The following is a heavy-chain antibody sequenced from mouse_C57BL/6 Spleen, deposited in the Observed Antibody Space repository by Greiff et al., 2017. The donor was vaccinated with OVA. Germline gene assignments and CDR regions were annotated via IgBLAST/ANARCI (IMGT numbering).Heavy chain of an antibody. V-gene: IGHV1-64*01. D-gene: IGHD2-5*01. CDR1: GYTFTSYW. J-gene: IGHJ1*03. Sequence: QVQLQQPGAELVKPGASVKLSCKASGYTFTSYWMHWVKQRPGQGLEWIGMIHPNSGSTNYNEKFKSKATLTVDKSSSTAYMQLSSLTSEDSAVYYCARSSSRYSNYGWYFDVWGTGTTVTVSS. CDR2: IHPNSGST. CDR3: ARSSSRYSNYGWYFDV.